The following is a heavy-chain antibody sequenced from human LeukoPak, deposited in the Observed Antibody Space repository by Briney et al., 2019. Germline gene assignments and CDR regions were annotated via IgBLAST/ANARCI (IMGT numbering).Heavy chain of an antibody. CDR3: ARVKSGSSGWYSEFDP. D-gene: IGHD6-19*01. CDR2: INPSGGST. J-gene: IGHJ5*02. V-gene: IGHV1-46*01. Sequence: ASVKVSCKASGYTFTSYYMHWVRQAPGQGPEWMGIINPSGGSTSYAQKFQGRVTMTRDTSTSTVYMELSSLRSEDTAVYYCARVKSGSSGWYSEFDPWGQGTLVTVSS. CDR1: GYTFTSYY.